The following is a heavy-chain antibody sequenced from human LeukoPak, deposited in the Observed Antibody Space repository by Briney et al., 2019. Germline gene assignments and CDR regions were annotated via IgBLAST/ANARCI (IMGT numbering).Heavy chain of an antibody. V-gene: IGHV4-34*01. CDR3: ARGRDEWGIVVVVAATRSSNYFDY. D-gene: IGHD2-15*01. CDR2: INHSGST. Sequence: SETLSLTCAAYGGSFSGYYWSWIRQPPGKGLEWIGEINHSGSTNYNPSLKSRVTISVDTSKNQFSLKLSSVTAADTAVYYCARGRDEWGIVVVVAATRSSNYFDYWGQGTLVTVSS. J-gene: IGHJ4*02. CDR1: GGSFSGYY.